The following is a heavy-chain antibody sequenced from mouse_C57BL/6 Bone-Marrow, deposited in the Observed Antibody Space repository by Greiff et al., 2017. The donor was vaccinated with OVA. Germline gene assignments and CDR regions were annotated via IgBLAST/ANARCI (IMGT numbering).Heavy chain of an antibody. J-gene: IGHJ2*01. V-gene: IGHV1-26*01. CDR3: ARRDYDGREYYFDY. CDR1: GYTFTDYY. CDR2: INPNNGGT. Sequence: VQLQQSGPELVKPGASVKISCKASGYTFTDYYMNWVKQSHGKSLEWIGDINPNNGGTSYNQKFKGKATLTVAKSSSTAYMELRSLTSEDSAVYYCARRDYDGREYYFDYWGQGTTLTVSS. D-gene: IGHD2-4*01.